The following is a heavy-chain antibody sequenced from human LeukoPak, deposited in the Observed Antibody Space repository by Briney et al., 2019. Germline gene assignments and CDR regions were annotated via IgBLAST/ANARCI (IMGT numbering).Heavy chain of an antibody. Sequence: ASVKVSCKASGYSFRGYYLHWVRQAPGQGLEWMGRIKPNSGATDYAQKFQDRVTMTRDTSTGTAYMEVSWLRSGETAVYYCARESASGSSPDYWGQGTLVTVSS. CDR2: IKPNSGAT. CDR3: ARESASGSSPDY. D-gene: IGHD6-13*01. CDR1: GYSFRGYY. V-gene: IGHV1-2*06. J-gene: IGHJ4*02.